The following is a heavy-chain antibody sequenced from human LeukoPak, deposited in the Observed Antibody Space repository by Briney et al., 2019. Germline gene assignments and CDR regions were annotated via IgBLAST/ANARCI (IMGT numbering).Heavy chain of an antibody. J-gene: IGHJ6*02. CDR1: GFTFSSYW. CDR3: ARGRAQRRFGAGMDV. Sequence: GGSLRLSCAASGFTFSSYWMHWVRQAPGKGLVWVSRINSDGSSTSYADSVKGRFTISRDNAKNTLYLQMNSLRAEDTAVYYCARGRAQRRFGAGMDVWGQGTTVTVPS. V-gene: IGHV3-74*01. CDR2: INSDGSST. D-gene: IGHD4/OR15-4a*01.